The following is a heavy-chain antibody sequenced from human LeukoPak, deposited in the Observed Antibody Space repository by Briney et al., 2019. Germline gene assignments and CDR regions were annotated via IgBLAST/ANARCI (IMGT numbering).Heavy chain of an antibody. J-gene: IGHJ6*03. D-gene: IGHD2-21*02. Sequence: GGSLGLSCAASGFTFSDYYMSWIRQAPGKGLEWVSYISSSGSTIYYADSVKGRFTISRDNAKNSLYLQMNSLRAEDTAVYYCAGDRCGGDCYYYYYMDVWGKGTTVTISS. CDR1: GFTFSDYY. V-gene: IGHV3-11*01. CDR3: AGDRCGGDCYYYYYMDV. CDR2: ISSSGSTI.